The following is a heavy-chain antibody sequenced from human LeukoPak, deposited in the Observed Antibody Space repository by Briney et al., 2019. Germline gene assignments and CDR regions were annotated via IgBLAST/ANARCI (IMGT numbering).Heavy chain of an antibody. J-gene: IGHJ3*02. D-gene: IGHD3-10*01. CDR1: GYTLTELS. Sequence: ASVKVSCKVSGYTLTELSMHWVRQAPGKGLEWMGGFDPEDGETIYAQKFQGRVTMTEDTSTDTACMELSSLRSEDTAVYYCATGVGQGSGSYYNGNDAFDIWGQGTMVTVSS. V-gene: IGHV1-24*01. CDR3: ATGVGQGSGSYYNGNDAFDI. CDR2: FDPEDGET.